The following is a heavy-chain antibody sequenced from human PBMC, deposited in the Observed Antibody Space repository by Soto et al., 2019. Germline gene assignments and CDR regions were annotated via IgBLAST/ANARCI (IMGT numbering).Heavy chain of an antibody. Sequence: SETLSLTCTVSGGSISSDYYHWTWIRQSPGKGLEWIGYIHHSGSILYNPSLKSRVTISVDTSKNQFSLKLSSVTAADTAVYYCARVRPPFYGDRSFDYWGQGTLVTVSS. V-gene: IGHV4-31*03. CDR2: IHHSGSI. D-gene: IGHD4-17*01. CDR1: GGSISSDYYH. J-gene: IGHJ4*02. CDR3: ARVRPPFYGDRSFDY.